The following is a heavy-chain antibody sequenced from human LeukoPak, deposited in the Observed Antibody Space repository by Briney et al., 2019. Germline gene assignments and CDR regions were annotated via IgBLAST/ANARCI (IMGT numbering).Heavy chain of an antibody. D-gene: IGHD6-19*01. Sequence: PSETLSLTCTVSGYSISSGYYWGWIRQPPGKGLEWTGSIDRSGSTYYNPSLKSRITISVDTSKNQFSLKLSSVTAADTAVYYCARDSALAQAVDYWGQGTLVTVSS. V-gene: IGHV4-38-2*02. CDR3: ARDSALAQAVDY. CDR1: GYSISSGYY. J-gene: IGHJ4*02. CDR2: IDRSGST.